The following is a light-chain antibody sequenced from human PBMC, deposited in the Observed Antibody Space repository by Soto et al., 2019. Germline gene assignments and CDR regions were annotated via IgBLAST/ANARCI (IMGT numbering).Light chain of an antibody. CDR3: QQYGSSLLT. J-gene: IGKJ3*01. CDR1: QSVSSSY. V-gene: IGKV3-20*01. Sequence: EIGLTQSPGTLSLSPGERATLSCRASQSVSSSYLAWYQQKPGQAPRLLIYGASSRATGIPDRFSGSGSGTDFTLTISRLEPEDFAVYYCQQYGSSLLTFGPGTKVDMK. CDR2: GAS.